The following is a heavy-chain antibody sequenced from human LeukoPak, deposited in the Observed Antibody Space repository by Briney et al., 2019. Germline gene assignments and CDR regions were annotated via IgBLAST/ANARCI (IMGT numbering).Heavy chain of an antibody. V-gene: IGHV3-23*01. J-gene: IGHJ4*02. D-gene: IGHD6-25*01. CDR2: ITGSGGNT. CDR1: GFTVSSNY. Sequence: GGSLRLSCVVSGFTVSSNYMNWVRQAPGKGLEWVSTITGSGGNTYYADSVKGRFTISRDNSKNTLYLQMNSLTVEDTAVYYCAKSVGNPSGCFDYWGQGSLVTVSS. CDR3: AKSVGNPSGCFDY.